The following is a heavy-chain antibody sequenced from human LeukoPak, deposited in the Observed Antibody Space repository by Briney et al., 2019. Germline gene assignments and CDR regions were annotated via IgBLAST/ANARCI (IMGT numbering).Heavy chain of an antibody. V-gene: IGHV4-30-4*01. CDR2: IFYSGST. CDR3: AKTGGELVFDY. CDR1: GGSISSGNSY. Sequence: PSETLSLTCTVSGGSISSGNSYWSWIRQPPGKGLEWIGYIFYSGSTDYNPSLKSRVTISVDSSKNQLSLKVTSVTAADTAVYYCAKTGGELVFDYWGQGTLVTVSS. D-gene: IGHD1-1*01. J-gene: IGHJ4*02.